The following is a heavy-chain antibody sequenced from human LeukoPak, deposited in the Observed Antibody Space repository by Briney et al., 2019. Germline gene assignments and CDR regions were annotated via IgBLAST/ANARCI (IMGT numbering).Heavy chain of an antibody. J-gene: IGHJ6*03. CDR2: ISGSGGST. CDR1: GFTFSSYA. V-gene: IGHV3-23*01. CDR3: AKFREEANWGLYYYYYYYMDV. D-gene: IGHD7-27*01. Sequence: GGSLRLSCAASGFTFSSYAMSWVRQAPGKGLEWVSAISGSGGSTYYADSVKGRFTISRDNSKNTLYLQMNSLRAEDTAIYYCAKFREEANWGLYYYYYYYMDVWGKGTTVTVSS.